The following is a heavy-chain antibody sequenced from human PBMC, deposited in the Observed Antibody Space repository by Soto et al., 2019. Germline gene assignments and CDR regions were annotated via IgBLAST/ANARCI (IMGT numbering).Heavy chain of an antibody. J-gene: IGHJ5*02. D-gene: IGHD1-7*01. CDR2: IYYSGST. CDR3: ARRYNWNYWWFDP. V-gene: IGHV4-59*08. Sequence: PSETLSLTCTVSGGSISSYYWSWIRQPPGKGLEWIGYIYYSGSTNYNPSLKSRVTISVDTSKNQFSLKLSSVTAADTAVYYCARRYNWNYWWFDPWGQGTLVTVSS. CDR1: GGSISSYY.